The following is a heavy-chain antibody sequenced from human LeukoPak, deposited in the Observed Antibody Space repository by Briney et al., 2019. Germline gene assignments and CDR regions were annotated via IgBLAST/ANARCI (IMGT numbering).Heavy chain of an antibody. CDR1: GFTFSSYA. Sequence: PGGSLRLSCAASGFTFSSYAMHWVRQAPGKGLEWVAVISYDGSNKYYADSAKGRFTISRDNSKNTLYLQMNSLRAEDTAVYYCARDPNYYDSSGYSYFDYWGQGTLVTVSS. CDR3: ARDPNYYDSSGYSYFDY. J-gene: IGHJ4*02. V-gene: IGHV3-30-3*01. D-gene: IGHD3-22*01. CDR2: ISYDGSNK.